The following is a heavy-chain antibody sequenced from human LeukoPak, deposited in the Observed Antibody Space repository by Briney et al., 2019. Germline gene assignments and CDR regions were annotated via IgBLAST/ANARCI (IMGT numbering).Heavy chain of an antibody. CDR1: GFTFSSYS. V-gene: IGHV3-21*01. D-gene: IGHD2-2*01. Sequence: SGGSLRLSCAASGFTFSSYSMNWVRQAPGKGLEWVSSISSSSSYIYYADSVKGRFTISRDNAKNSLYLQMDSLRAEDTAVYYCARDPIVVVPAAIDVTYGMDVWGQGTTVTVSS. CDR2: ISSSSSYI. CDR3: ARDPIVVVPAAIDVTYGMDV. J-gene: IGHJ6*02.